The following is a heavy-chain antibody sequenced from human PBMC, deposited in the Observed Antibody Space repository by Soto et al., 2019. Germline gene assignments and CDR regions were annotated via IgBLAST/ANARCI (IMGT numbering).Heavy chain of an antibody. D-gene: IGHD3-10*01. V-gene: IGHV3-74*01. CDR1: GYTFSPFW. Sequence: PGGSLRLSCAASGYTFSPFWMHWVRQAPGKGLVWVSHINGDSTTILYADSVRGRFTISRDNAKNTLYLQMNSLKGEDTAVYYCVRDRGNPDSFNVWGRGTMVTGSS. CDR3: VRDRGNPDSFNV. CDR2: INGDSTTI. J-gene: IGHJ3*01.